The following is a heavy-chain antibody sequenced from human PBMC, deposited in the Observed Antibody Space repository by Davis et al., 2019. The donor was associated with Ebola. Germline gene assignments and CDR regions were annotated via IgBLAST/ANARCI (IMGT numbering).Heavy chain of an antibody. CDR2: ISYDGSNK. Sequence: GESLKISCAASGFTFSSYGMHWVRQAPGKGLEWVAVISYDGSNKYYADSVKGRFTISRDNSKNTLYLQMNSLRAEDTAVYYCAKDSNSYDSSGYYGYWGQGTLVTVSS. D-gene: IGHD3-22*01. CDR1: GFTFSSYG. J-gene: IGHJ4*02. V-gene: IGHV3-30*18. CDR3: AKDSNSYDSSGYYGY.